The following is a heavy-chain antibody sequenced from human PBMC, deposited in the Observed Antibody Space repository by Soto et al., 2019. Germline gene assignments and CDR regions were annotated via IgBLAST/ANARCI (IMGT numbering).Heavy chain of an antibody. CDR1: GYTFTSYG. V-gene: IGHV1-18*01. Sequence: QVQLVQSGAEVKKPGASVKVSCKASGYTFTSYGLTWVRQAPGQGLEWMGWISAYNGNTNYAPKLQGRVTMPTATATSTAYMELRSLRSDDTAVYYCARGSYGDYLDYWGQGTLVTVSS. CDR3: ARGSYGDYLDY. J-gene: IGHJ4*02. CDR2: ISAYNGNT. D-gene: IGHD4-17*01.